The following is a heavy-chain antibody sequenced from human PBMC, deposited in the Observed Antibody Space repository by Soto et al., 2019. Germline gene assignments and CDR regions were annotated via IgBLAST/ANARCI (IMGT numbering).Heavy chain of an antibody. V-gene: IGHV1-69*13. CDR2: IIPIFGTA. Sequence: ASVKVSCKASGGTFSSYAISWVRQAPGQGLEWMGGIIPIFGTANYAQKFQGRVTITADESTSTAYMELSSLRSEDTAVYYCARDGESGSYYQPRYFDYWGQGTLVTVSS. J-gene: IGHJ4*02. CDR3: ARDGESGSYYQPRYFDY. D-gene: IGHD1-26*01. CDR1: GGTFSSYA.